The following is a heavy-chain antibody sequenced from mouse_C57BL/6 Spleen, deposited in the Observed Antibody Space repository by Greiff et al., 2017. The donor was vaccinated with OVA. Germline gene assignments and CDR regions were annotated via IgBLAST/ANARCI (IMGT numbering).Heavy chain of an antibody. J-gene: IGHJ3*01. CDR1: GYTFTEYT. Sequence: VQLQQSGAELVKPGASVKLSCKASGYTFTEYTIHWVKQRSGQGLEWIGWFYPGSGSIKYNEKFKDKATLTADKSSSTVYLELSSLTSEDSAVDGCARDEDPSYVDDDPAWFAYWGQGTLVTVSA. CDR2: FYPGSGSI. CDR3: ARDEDPSYVDDDPAWFAY. V-gene: IGHV1-62-2*01. D-gene: IGHD2-2*01.